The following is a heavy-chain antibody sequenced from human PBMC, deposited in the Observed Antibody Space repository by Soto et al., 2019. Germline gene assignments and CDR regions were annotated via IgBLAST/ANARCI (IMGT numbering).Heavy chain of an antibody. J-gene: IGHJ4*02. CDR3: ARASGGGVGTTSY. V-gene: IGHV1-18*03. CDR1: GYIFSNFG. Sequence: QVQLVQSGAEVKKPGASAKVSCKTSGYIFSNFGISWMRQVPGQGLEWMGWISAYNGNTNYAQKFQGRVTLTTDTSTNTAYMELRSLRSDDMAVYYCARASGGGVGTTSYWGQGTLVTVSS. D-gene: IGHD1-26*01. CDR2: ISAYNGNT.